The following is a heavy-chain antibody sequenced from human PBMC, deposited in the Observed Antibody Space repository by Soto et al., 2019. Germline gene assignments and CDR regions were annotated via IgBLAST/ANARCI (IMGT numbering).Heavy chain of an antibody. CDR2: IYPGDSDT. CDR1: GYSFTSYW. J-gene: IGHJ6*02. D-gene: IGHD6-13*01. V-gene: IGHV5-51*01. Sequence: GAALKISCKGSGYSFTSYWIGWVRQMPGKGLEWMGVIYPGDSDTRYSPSFQGQVTISADKSISTAYLQWSSLKASDTAMYYCARVWSASGAHYRYVMDVWGQGTTDPVSS. CDR3: ARVWSASGAHYRYVMDV.